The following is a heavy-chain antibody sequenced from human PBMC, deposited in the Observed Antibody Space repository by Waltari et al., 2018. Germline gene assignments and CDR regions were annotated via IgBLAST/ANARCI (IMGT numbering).Heavy chain of an antibody. CDR2: IYHSGST. CDR3: ARLSLYGSGSYFDY. Sequence: QVQLQESGPGLVKPSETLSLTCAVSGYSISSGYYWGWIRQPPGKGLEWIGSIYHSGSTYSNPSLKSRVTISVDTSKNQFSLKLSSVTAADTAVYYCARLSLYGSGSYFDYWGQGTLVTVSS. D-gene: IGHD3-10*01. J-gene: IGHJ4*02. CDR1: GYSISSGYY. V-gene: IGHV4-38-2*01.